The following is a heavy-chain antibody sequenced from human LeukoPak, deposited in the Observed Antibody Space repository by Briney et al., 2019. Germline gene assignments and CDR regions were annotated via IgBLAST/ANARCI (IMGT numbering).Heavy chain of an antibody. Sequence: ASVKVSCKASGGTFSSYAISWLRQAPGQGLEWMGGIIPIFGTANYAQKLQGRVTMTTDTSTSTAYMELRSLRSDDTAVYYCARFDLVGAGTFFDYWGQGTLVTVSS. J-gene: IGHJ4*02. V-gene: IGHV1-69*05. CDR1: GGTFSSYA. CDR3: ARFDLVGAGTFFDY. D-gene: IGHD2-15*01. CDR2: IIPIFGTA.